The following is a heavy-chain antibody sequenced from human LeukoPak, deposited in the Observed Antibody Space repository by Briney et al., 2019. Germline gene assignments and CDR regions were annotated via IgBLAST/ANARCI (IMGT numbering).Heavy chain of an antibody. D-gene: IGHD3-22*01. CDR3: AKVGGDSSGYYYTSPRWYFDL. V-gene: IGHV3-23*01. CDR1: GFTFSSYA. CDR2: ISGSGVST. J-gene: IGHJ2*01. Sequence: GGSLRLSCAASGFTFSSYAMSWVRQAPGKGLEWVSAISGSGVSTYYADSVKGRFTISRDNSKNTLYLQMNSLRAEDTAVYYCAKVGGDSSGYYYTSPRWYFDLWGRGTLVTVSS.